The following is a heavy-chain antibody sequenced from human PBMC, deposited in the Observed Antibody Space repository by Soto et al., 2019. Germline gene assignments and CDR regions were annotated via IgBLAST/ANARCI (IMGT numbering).Heavy chain of an antibody. D-gene: IGHD5-12*01. CDR2: ITDSGYTW. V-gene: IGHV3-23*01. CDR3: AQNGKWRPTPHVA. J-gene: IGHJ4*02. CDR1: GFTLSTYV. Sequence: GGSLRLSCSASGFTLSTYVMSWFREAHGKGLEWVADITDSGYTWKEADSVKGRFTISRDNSKTTLYLQMNSLRVADTAVYYCAQNGKWRPTPHVAWGPGPWGTVAS.